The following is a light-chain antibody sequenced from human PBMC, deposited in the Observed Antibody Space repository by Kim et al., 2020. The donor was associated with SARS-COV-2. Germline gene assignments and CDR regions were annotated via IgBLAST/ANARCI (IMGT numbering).Light chain of an antibody. CDR1: QSISSY. J-gene: IGKJ4*01. CDR2: AAS. Sequence: DIQMTQSPSSLSASVGDRVTITCRASQSISSYLNWYQQKPGKAPKLLIYAASSLQSGVPSRFSGSNSGTDFTLTISSLQPEDFATYYCQQSYSSPLTFGGGTKLEIK. CDR3: QQSYSSPLT. V-gene: IGKV1-39*01.